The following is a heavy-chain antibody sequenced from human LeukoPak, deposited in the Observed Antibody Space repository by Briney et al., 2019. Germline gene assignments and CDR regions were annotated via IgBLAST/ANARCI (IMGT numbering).Heavy chain of an antibody. V-gene: IGHV3-53*01. Sequence: PGGSLRLSCAASGFTVSSNYMSWVRQAPGKGLEWVSVIYSGGSTYYADSVKGRFTISRDNSKNTLYLQMNSLRAEDTAVYYCARDAPYYYDSSGYRLSYFDYWGQGTLVTVSS. CDR2: IYSGGST. D-gene: IGHD3-22*01. CDR1: GFTVSSNY. J-gene: IGHJ4*02. CDR3: ARDAPYYYDSSGYRLSYFDY.